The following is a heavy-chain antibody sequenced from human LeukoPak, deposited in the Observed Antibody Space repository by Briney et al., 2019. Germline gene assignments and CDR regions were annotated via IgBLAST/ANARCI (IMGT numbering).Heavy chain of an antibody. CDR3: ASLTFFLHY. J-gene: IGHJ4*02. Sequence: GGSLRLSCAASGFTFSSYAMSWVRQAPGKGLEWVSSISSSSSYIYYADSVKGRFTISRDNAKNSLYLQMNSLRAEDTAVYYCASLTFFLHYWGQGTLVTVSS. V-gene: IGHV3-21*01. D-gene: IGHD3-16*01. CDR1: GFTFSSYA. CDR2: ISSSSSYI.